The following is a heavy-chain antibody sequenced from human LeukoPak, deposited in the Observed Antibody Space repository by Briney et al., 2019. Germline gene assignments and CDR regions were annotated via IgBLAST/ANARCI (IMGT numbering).Heavy chain of an antibody. D-gene: IGHD7-27*01. Sequence: PGGSLRLSCAASGFTFSSYTMNWVRQAPGKGLEWVSSISGTRSFIYYADSVRGRFTISRDNAKNPLYLHMSTLRAEDTAVYYCSREHVVTGEYYFDYWGQGTLVTVSS. V-gene: IGHV3-21*01. J-gene: IGHJ4*02. CDR3: SREHVVTGEYYFDY. CDR2: ISGTRSFI. CDR1: GFTFSSYT.